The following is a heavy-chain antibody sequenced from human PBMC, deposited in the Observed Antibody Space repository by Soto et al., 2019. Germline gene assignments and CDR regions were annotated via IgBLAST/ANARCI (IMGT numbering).Heavy chain of an antibody. Sequence: QVQLVQSGAEVKKPGASVKVFCKASGYTFTSYDVNWVRLAPGQGLEWMGWMNPNSGSTDYAQKFQGRVTMTRNISISTAYMELSSLRSEDTAVYYCASRVGATSFDFDYWGQGTLVTVSS. CDR2: MNPNSGST. J-gene: IGHJ4*02. CDR3: ASRVGATSFDFDY. D-gene: IGHD1-26*01. CDR1: GYTFTSYD. V-gene: IGHV1-8*01.